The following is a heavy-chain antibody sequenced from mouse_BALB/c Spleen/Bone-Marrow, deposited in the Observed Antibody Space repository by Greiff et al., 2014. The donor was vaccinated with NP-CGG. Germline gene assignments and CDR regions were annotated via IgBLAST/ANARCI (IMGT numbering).Heavy chain of an antibody. CDR1: GYSFTGYY. CDR3: VRRGNPRVYYAMDF. Sequence: LVKTGASVKISCKASGYSFTGYYMHWVKQSHGKGLEWIGYISCYNGATSYNQNFKGKATFTVDTSSSTAYMQFNSLTSKDSAVYYCVRRGNPRVYYAMDFWGPGTSVTGPS. J-gene: IGHJ4*01. V-gene: IGHV1S34*01. CDR2: ISCYNGAT.